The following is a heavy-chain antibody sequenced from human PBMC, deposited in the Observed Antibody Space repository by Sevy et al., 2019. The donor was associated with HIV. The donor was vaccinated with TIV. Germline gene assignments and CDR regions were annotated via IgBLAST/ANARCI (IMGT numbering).Heavy chain of an antibody. CDR1: GGSISSSNW. CDR3: ARMGAAGTRGEVWFDP. J-gene: IGHJ5*02. V-gene: IGHV4-4*02. CDR2: IYRSGST. D-gene: IGHD6-13*01. Sequence: SETLSLTCAVSGGSISSSNWWSWVRQPPGKGLEWIGEIYRSGSTNYNPSLKSRVTISVDKSKNQFSLKLSSVTAADTAVYYCARMGAAGTRGEVWFDPWGQGTLVTVSS.